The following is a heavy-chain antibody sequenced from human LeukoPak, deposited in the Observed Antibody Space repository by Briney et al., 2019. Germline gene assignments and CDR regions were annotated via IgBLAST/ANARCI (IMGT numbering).Heavy chain of an antibody. D-gene: IGHD2-2*01. V-gene: IGHV4-59*08. CDR3: ARHCRSPRCYDY. CDR1: GASISSYY. Sequence: SETLSLTCTVSGASISSYYWSWIRQSPGKGLEWIGYIYYSGSTNYNPSLKSRVTISVDTSKNQFSLKLTSVTAADTAVYYCARHCRSPRCYDYWGQGTLVTVSS. CDR2: IYYSGST. J-gene: IGHJ4*02.